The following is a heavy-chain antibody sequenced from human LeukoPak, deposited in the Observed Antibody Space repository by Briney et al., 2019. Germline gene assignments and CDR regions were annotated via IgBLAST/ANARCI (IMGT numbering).Heavy chain of an antibody. Sequence: SETLSLTCAVYGGSFSGYYWSWIRQPPGKGLEWIGEINHSGSTNYNPSLKSRVTISVDTSKNQFSLKLSSVTAADTAVYHCAGSGSYVTNWFDPWGQGTLVTVSS. J-gene: IGHJ5*02. D-gene: IGHD1-26*01. V-gene: IGHV4-34*01. CDR2: INHSGST. CDR3: AGSGSYVTNWFDP. CDR1: GGSFSGYY.